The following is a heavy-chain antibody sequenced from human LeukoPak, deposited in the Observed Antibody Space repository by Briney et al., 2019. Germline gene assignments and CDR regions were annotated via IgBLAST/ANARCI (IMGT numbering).Heavy chain of an antibody. J-gene: IGHJ4*02. CDR3: ARAPIVGATRFDY. Sequence: GGSLRLSCAASGFTFDDYAMHWVRQAPGKGLEWVSGISWNSGSIGYADSVKGRFTISKDNAKNSLYLQMNSLRAEDTAVYYCARAPIVGATRFDYWGQGTLVTVSS. V-gene: IGHV3-9*01. D-gene: IGHD1-26*01. CDR1: GFTFDDYA. CDR2: ISWNSGSI.